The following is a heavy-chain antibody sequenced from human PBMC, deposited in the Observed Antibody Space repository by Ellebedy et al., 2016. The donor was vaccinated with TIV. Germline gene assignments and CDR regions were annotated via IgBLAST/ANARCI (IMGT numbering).Heavy chain of an antibody. CDR3: ARVSRIQLWFWDY. CDR1: GGSFSGYY. D-gene: IGHD5-18*01. Sequence: SETLSLTCAVYGGSFSGYYWSWIRQPPGKGLEWIGEINHSGSTNYNPSLKSRVTISVDTSKNQFSLKLSSVTAADTAVYYCARVSRIQLWFWDYWGQGTLVTVSS. J-gene: IGHJ4*02. V-gene: IGHV4-34*01. CDR2: INHSGST.